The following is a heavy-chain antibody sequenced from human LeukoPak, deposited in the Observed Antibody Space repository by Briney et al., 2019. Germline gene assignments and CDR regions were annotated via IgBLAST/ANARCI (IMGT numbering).Heavy chain of an antibody. CDR1: GYSISSGYY. Sequence: SQTLSLTCTVSGYSISSGYYWGWIRQPPGKGLEWIGSIYHSGSTYYNPSLKSRVTISVDTSKNQFSLKLSSVTAADTAVYYCAREIRANDGYVDAFDIWGQGTMVTVSS. V-gene: IGHV4-38-2*02. J-gene: IGHJ3*02. CDR2: IYHSGST. CDR3: AREIRANDGYVDAFDI. D-gene: IGHD5-24*01.